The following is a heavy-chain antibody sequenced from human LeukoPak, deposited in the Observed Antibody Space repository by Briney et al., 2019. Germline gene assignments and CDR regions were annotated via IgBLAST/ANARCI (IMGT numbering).Heavy chain of an antibody. Sequence: ASVKVSCKASGYTFTDYYMHWVRQAPGQGLEWMGWINPNSGGTNYAQKFQGRVTMTRDTSISTAYMELSRLRSDDTAVYYCARDKVISVLSGIAAAGTFYMDVWGKGTTVTISS. D-gene: IGHD6-13*01. CDR3: ARDKVISVLSGIAAAGTFYMDV. CDR1: GYTFTDYY. J-gene: IGHJ6*03. V-gene: IGHV1-2*02. CDR2: INPNSGGT.